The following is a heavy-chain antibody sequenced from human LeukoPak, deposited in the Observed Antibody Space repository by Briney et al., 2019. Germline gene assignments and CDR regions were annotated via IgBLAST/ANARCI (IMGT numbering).Heavy chain of an antibody. CDR1: GLTVYTND. CDR3: TKSGPPDPY. V-gene: IGHV3-53*01. J-gene: IGHJ3*01. CDR2: LYSGDRT. Sequence: PGGSLRLSCAASGLTVYTNDMSWVRQAPGKRLEWVSILYSGDRTYYGDSVKGRFTISRDNSRNTLYLQMNSLRAEDTAMYYCTKSGPPDPYWGQGTMVTVSS. D-gene: IGHD1-14*01.